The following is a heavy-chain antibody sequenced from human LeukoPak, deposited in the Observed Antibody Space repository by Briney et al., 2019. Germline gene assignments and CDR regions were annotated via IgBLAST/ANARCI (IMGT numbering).Heavy chain of an antibody. CDR2: ISSSGSTI. D-gene: IGHD6-19*01. V-gene: IGHV3-48*03. Sequence: PGGSLRLSCAASGFTFFSYEMNWVRQAPGKGLEWVSYISSSGSTIYYADSVKGRFTISRDNAKNSLYLQMNRLRAEDTAVYYCSSFSGWIDYWGQGTQVTVSS. CDR3: SSFSGWIDY. J-gene: IGHJ4*02. CDR1: GFTFFSYE.